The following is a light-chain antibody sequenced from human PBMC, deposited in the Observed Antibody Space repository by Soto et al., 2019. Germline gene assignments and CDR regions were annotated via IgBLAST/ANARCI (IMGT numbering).Light chain of an antibody. J-gene: IGLJ1*01. CDR2: ELS. V-gene: IGLV2-14*01. Sequence: QSVLTQPASVSGSPGQSITISCTGASXDVGRYNYVSWYQLHPGKAPNLIIYELSNRPSRVSNRFAGSKSGNTASLTLSGLRAEDEAEYYGNSYTSSTAYVFGTGTKVTVL. CDR1: SXDVGRYNY. CDR3: NSYTSSTAYV.